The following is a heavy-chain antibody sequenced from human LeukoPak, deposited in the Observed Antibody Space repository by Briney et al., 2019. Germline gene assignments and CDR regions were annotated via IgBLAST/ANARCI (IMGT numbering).Heavy chain of an antibody. CDR3: ARAGSWKLNFDY. CDR1: GGSISSYY. CDR2: IYYSGNT. J-gene: IGHJ4*02. D-gene: IGHD6-13*01. Sequence: SETLSLTCTVSGGSISSYYWSWIRQPLGKGLEWIGYIYYSGNTNYNPSLKTRVTISVDTSKNQFSLKLSSVTAADTAVYYCARAGSWKLNFDYWGQGTLVTVSS. V-gene: IGHV4-59*01.